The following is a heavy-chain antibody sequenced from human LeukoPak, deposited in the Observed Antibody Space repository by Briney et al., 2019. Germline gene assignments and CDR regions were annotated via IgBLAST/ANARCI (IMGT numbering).Heavy chain of an antibody. V-gene: IGHV3-21*01. CDR3: ARAADHSGWYVAYYYYYYGMDV. CDR2: ISSSSSHI. CDR1: GFTFNYFG. D-gene: IGHD6-19*01. Sequence: SGGSLRLSCAASGFTFNYFGMHWVRHAPGKGLEWVSSISSSSSHIYYADSVKGRFTISRDNAKNSLYLQMKSLRAEDTAVYYCARAADHSGWYVAYYYYYYGMDVWGQGTTVTVSS. J-gene: IGHJ6*02.